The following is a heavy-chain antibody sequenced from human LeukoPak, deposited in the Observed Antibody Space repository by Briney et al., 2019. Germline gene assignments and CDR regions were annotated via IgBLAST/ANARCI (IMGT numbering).Heavy chain of an antibody. J-gene: IGHJ4*02. D-gene: IGHD2-21*02. CDR3: ARDPVTAIGYFDY. CDR2: ISYDGSNK. V-gene: IGHV3-30*04. CDR1: GFTFSSYA. Sequence: GRSLRLSCAASGFTFSSYAMHWVRQAPGKGLEWVAVISYDGSNKYYADSVKGRFTISRDNSKNTLYLQMNSLRAEDTAVYYCARDPVTAIGYFDYWGLGTLVTVSS.